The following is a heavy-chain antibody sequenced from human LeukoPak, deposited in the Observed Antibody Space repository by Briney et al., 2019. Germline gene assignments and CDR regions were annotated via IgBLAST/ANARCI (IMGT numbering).Heavy chain of an antibody. D-gene: IGHD1-26*01. J-gene: IGHJ5*02. Sequence: GASVKVSCKASGYTFTSYGISWVRQAPGQGLVWMGWISAYNGNTNYAQKLQGRVTMTTDTSTSTAYMKLRSLRSDDTAVYYCARDAVGATRWFDPWGQGTLVTVSS. CDR3: ARDAVGATRWFDP. CDR2: ISAYNGNT. CDR1: GYTFTSYG. V-gene: IGHV1-18*01.